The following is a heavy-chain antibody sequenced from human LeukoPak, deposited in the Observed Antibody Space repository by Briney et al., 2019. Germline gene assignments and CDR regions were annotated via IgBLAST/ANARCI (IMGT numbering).Heavy chain of an antibody. CDR3: AKDNRITIFGVVMGPHFDY. V-gene: IGHV3-23*01. CDR2: ISGSGGST. CDR1: GFTFSSYA. Sequence: PGGSLRLSCAASGFTFSSYAMRWVRQAPGKGLEWVSSISGSGGSTYYADSVKGRFTISRDNSKNTLYLQMNSLRAEDTAVYYCAKDNRITIFGVVMGPHFDYWGQGTLVTVSS. J-gene: IGHJ4*02. D-gene: IGHD3-3*01.